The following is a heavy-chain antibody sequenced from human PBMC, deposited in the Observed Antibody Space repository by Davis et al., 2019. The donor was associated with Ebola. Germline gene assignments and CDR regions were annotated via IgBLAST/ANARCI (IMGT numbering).Heavy chain of an antibody. J-gene: IGHJ4*02. V-gene: IGHV3-72*01. Sequence: GESLKISCAASGFRSRDHHMDWVRQAPGKGLEWVSRIGNKDNTHIIEYAASVKGRFTISRDDSKNSLYLQMDSLKTEDTAVYYCTNAPQYGDYDYWGQGTLVTVSS. CDR3: TNAPQYGDYDY. D-gene: IGHD4-17*01. CDR1: GFRSRDHH. CDR2: IGNKDNTHII.